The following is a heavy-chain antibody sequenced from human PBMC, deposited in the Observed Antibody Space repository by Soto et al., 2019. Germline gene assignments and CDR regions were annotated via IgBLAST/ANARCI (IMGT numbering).Heavy chain of an antibody. V-gene: IGHV3-21*01. CDR2: ISKSSSLI. Sequence: EVQLVESGGGLVKPGGSLRLSCVGSGFIFSSFTMTWVRQAPGKGLQYLASISKSSSLIYYEDSVRGRFIISRDNSKDSVFLQMYRLRAVDTAMYYCVRGDDRVDWGQGTLVTVSS. J-gene: IGHJ4*02. CDR3: VRGDDRVD. D-gene: IGHD1-1*01. CDR1: GFIFSSFT.